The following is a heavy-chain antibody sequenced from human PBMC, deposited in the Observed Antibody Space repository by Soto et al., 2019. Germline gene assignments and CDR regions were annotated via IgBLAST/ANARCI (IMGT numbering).Heavy chain of an antibody. CDR2: IWYDGSNK. V-gene: IGHV3-33*01. J-gene: IGHJ4*02. D-gene: IGHD3-22*01. CDR3: ARGSIHDSSGYYKY. CDR1: GFTFSSYG. Sequence: GGSLRLSCAASGFTFSSYGMHWVRQAPGKGLEWVAVIWYDGSNKYYADSVKGRFTISRDNSKNTLYLQMNSLRAEDTAVYYCARGSIHDSSGYYKYWGQGTLVTVSS.